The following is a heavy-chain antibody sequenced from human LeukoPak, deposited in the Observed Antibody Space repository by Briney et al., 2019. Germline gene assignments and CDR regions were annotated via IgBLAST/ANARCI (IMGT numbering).Heavy chain of an antibody. Sequence: GGSLRLSCAASGFTFSSYAMSWVRQAPGKGLEWVSAVSGSGGSTYYADSVKGRFTISRDNSKNTLYLQMNSLRAEDTAVYYCAKLGYCSGGSCYENNWFDPWGQGTLVTVSS. D-gene: IGHD2-15*01. J-gene: IGHJ5*02. CDR2: VSGSGGST. V-gene: IGHV3-23*01. CDR3: AKLGYCSGGSCYENNWFDP. CDR1: GFTFSSYA.